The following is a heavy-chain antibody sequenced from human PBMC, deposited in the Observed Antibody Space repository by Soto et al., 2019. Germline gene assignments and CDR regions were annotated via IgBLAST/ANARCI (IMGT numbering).Heavy chain of an antibody. CDR3: ARGGLGSVTTSLDY. J-gene: IGHJ4*02. D-gene: IGHD3-10*01. Sequence: SETLSLTCGVYGGSFSGYYWSWLRQPPGKGLEWIGEINHSGTTNYNPSLKSRATISIDTSENRFSLKLNSVSAADTAVYYCARGGLGSVTTSLDYWGRGTLVTVSS. CDR1: GGSFSGYY. V-gene: IGHV4-34*01. CDR2: INHSGTT.